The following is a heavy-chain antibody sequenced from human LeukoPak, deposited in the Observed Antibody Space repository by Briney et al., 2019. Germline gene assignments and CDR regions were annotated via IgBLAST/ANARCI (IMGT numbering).Heavy chain of an antibody. CDR3: ARVHCTNGVCYTGYYFDY. Sequence: KPSQTLSLTCTLSGGSISSGGYYWSWIRQPPGKGLEWIGYSYHSGSTYYNPSLKSRVTISVDRSKNQFSLKLSSVTAADTAVYYCARVHCTNGVCYTGYYFDYWGQGTLVTLSS. J-gene: IGHJ4*02. CDR1: GGSISSGGYY. V-gene: IGHV4-30-2*01. D-gene: IGHD2-8*01. CDR2: SYHSGST.